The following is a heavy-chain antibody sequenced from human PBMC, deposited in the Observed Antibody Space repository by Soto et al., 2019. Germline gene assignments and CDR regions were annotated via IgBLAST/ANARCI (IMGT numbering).Heavy chain of an antibody. CDR1: GGSFSGYY. J-gene: IGHJ5*02. D-gene: IGHD3-10*01. V-gene: IGHV4-34*01. CDR3: ARGLPVLLWFGELPERPNWFDP. CDR2: INHSGST. Sequence: PSETLSLTCAVYGGSFSGYYWSLLRQPPGKGLEWIGEINHSGSTNYNPSLKSRVTISVDTSKNQFSLKLSSVTAADTAAYYCARGLPVLLWFGELPERPNWFDPWGQGTLVTVSS.